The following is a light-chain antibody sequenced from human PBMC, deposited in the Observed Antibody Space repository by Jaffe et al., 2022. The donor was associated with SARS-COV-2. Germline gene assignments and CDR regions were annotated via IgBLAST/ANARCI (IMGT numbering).Light chain of an antibody. Sequence: EIVMTQSPATLSVSPGERATLSCRASQSVSSNLAWYQHKVGQAPRLLIYGASTRATGIPDRFSGSGSGTEFTLTISGLQSEDSALYFCQQYNNWPPWTFGQGTKVEIK. V-gene: IGKV3-15*01. CDR2: GAS. J-gene: IGKJ1*01. CDR3: QQYNNWPPWT. CDR1: QSVSSN.